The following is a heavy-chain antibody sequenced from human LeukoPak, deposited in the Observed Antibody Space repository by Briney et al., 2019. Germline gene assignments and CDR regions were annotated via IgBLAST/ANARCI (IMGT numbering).Heavy chain of an antibody. V-gene: IGHV4-59*01. CDR3: ARTLDSGSADF. J-gene: IGHJ4*02. D-gene: IGHD6-6*01. CDR1: GGSISSDY. Sequence: SETLSLTCTVSGGSISSDYWSWIRQPPGKGLEWIAYIHNSGTTNYNPSLKSRVTMSVDTSKNQFSLKMSSVTTADTAVYYCARTLDSGSADFWGQGTLVTVSS. CDR2: IHNSGTT.